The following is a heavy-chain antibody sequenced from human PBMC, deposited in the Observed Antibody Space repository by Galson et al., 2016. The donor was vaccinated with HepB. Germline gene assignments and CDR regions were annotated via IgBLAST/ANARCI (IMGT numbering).Heavy chain of an antibody. CDR1: GYNFKSYG. Sequence: SVKVSCKASGYNFKSYGFSWVRQAPGQGLEWLGWISTYNGNTNYAQKVQGRITMATDTSTSTGYMELTNLRSDDTAVYYCARDRPTIFGVQPPFDYWGQGTLVTVSS. CDR2: ISTYNGNT. J-gene: IGHJ4*02. CDR3: ARDRPTIFGVQPPFDY. D-gene: IGHD3-3*01. V-gene: IGHV1-18*01.